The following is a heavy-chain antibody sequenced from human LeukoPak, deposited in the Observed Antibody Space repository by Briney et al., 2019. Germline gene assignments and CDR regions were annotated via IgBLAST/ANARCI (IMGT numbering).Heavy chain of an antibody. D-gene: IGHD2/OR15-2a*01. J-gene: IGHJ4*02. Sequence: GASVKVSCKASGYTFTSYAMHWVRQAPGQRLEWMGWINAGNGNTKYSQKFQGRVTMTRDASTSTVYMELSSLRSEDTAVYYCARDPTPEYLHAQALYYFDYWGQGTLVTVSS. CDR2: INAGNGNT. V-gene: IGHV1-3*01. CDR3: ARDPTPEYLHAQALYYFDY. CDR1: GYTFTSYA.